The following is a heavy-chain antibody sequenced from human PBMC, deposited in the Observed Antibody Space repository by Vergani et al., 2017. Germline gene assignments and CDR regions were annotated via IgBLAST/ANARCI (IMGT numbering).Heavy chain of an antibody. J-gene: IGHJ5*01. CDR3: ARWGNEKRLDS. CDR2: IWYDGSNK. CDR1: GFTFSSHG. Sequence: QVQLLESEGGVVQPGRSLRLSCVASGFTFSSHGMQWVRQAPGKGLEWVAVIWYDGSNKYYGDSVKGRFTISRDNSKNTLYMQMNSLRVENTAVYYCARWGNEKRLDSWGQGTLVTVSS. D-gene: IGHD1-1*01. V-gene: IGHV3-33*01.